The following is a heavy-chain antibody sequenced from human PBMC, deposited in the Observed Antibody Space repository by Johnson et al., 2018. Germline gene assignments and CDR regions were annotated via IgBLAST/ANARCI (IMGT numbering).Heavy chain of an antibody. CDR3: AKDLLRFLEWLGYYYYGMDV. CDR2: ISYDGSNK. J-gene: IGHJ6*02. D-gene: IGHD3-3*01. Sequence: QVQLVQSGGGVVQPARSLRLCCAASGFTFSSYGMHWVRQAPGKGLEWVAVISYDGSNKYYADSVKGRFTISRDNSNNTLYLQMNSLSAEDTAVYYSAKDLLRFLEWLGYYYYGMDVWGQGTTVTVSS. CDR1: GFTFSSYG. V-gene: IGHV3-30*18.